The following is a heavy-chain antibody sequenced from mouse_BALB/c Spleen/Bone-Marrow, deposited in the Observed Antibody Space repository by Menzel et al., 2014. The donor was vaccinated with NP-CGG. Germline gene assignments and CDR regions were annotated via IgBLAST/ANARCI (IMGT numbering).Heavy chain of an antibody. CDR2: IWRGGST. Sequence: QVQLKESGPSLVQPSQSLSITCTVPGFSLTSYGVHWVRQSPGKGLEWLGVIWRGGSTDYNAAFMSRLSITKDNSKSQVFFKMNSLQADDTAIYYCAKNGGYDGWFAYWGQGTLVTVSA. D-gene: IGHD2-14*01. J-gene: IGHJ3*01. CDR3: AKNGGYDGWFAY. V-gene: IGHV2-5-1*01. CDR1: GFSLTSYG.